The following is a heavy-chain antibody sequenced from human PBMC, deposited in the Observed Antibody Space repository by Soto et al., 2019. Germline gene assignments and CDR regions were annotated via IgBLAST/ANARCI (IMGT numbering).Heavy chain of an antibody. CDR2: INHSGST. J-gene: IGHJ6*03. Sequence: PSETLSLTCTVSGGSISSYYWSWIRQPPGKGLEWIGEINHSGSTNYNPSLKSRVTISVDTSKNQFSLKLSSVTAADTAVYYCARASRVTPYYYYYYMDVWGKGATVTVSS. D-gene: IGHD2-15*01. CDR1: GGSISSYY. CDR3: ARASRVTPYYYYYYMDV. V-gene: IGHV4-34*01.